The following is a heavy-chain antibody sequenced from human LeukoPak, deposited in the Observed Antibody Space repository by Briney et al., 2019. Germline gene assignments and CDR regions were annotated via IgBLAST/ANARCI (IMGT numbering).Heavy chain of an antibody. CDR3: ATTTRFLEWLPNWFDP. CDR1: GYSISSGYY. V-gene: IGHV4-38-2*01. D-gene: IGHD3-3*01. CDR2: IYHSAST. J-gene: IGHJ5*02. Sequence: PSETLSLTCAVSGYSISSGYYWGWIRPPPGKGLEWIGRIYHSASTYYNPSLKSRVTISVDTSKNQFSLKLSSVTAADTAVYYCATTTRFLEWLPNWFDPWGQGTLVTVSS.